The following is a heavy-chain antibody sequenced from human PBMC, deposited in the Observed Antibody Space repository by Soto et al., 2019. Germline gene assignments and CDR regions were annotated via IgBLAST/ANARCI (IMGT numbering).Heavy chain of an antibody. CDR1: GFTFSSYA. CDR3: ARPLGGMDV. CDR2: ISYDGSNK. Sequence: QVQLVESGGGVVQPGRSLRLSCAASGFTFSSYAMHWVRQAPGKGLEWVAVISYDGSNKYYADSVKGRFTISRDNSKNTLYLQMNSLRAEDTAVYYCARPLGGMDVWGQGTTVTVSS. V-gene: IGHV3-30-3*01. J-gene: IGHJ6*02.